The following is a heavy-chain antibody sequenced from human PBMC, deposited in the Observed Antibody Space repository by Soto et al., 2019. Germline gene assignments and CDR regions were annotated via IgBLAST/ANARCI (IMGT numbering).Heavy chain of an antibody. D-gene: IGHD5-18*01. CDR1: GFTFSSYA. CDR3: ERARVWIQYFDY. Sequence: GGSLRLSCAASGFTFSSYAMHWVRQAPGKGLEWVAVISYDGSNKYYADSVKGRFTISRDNSKNTLYLQMNSLRAEDTAVYYCERARVWIQYFDYWGQGTLVTVSS. J-gene: IGHJ4*02. V-gene: IGHV3-30-3*01. CDR2: ISYDGSNK.